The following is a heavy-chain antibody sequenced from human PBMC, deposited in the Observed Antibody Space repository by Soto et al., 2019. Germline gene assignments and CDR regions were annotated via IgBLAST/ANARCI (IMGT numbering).Heavy chain of an antibody. CDR2: INHSGST. D-gene: IGHD2-15*01. CDR1: GGSFSGYY. J-gene: IGHJ5*02. Sequence: PSETLSLTCAVYGGSFSGYYWSWIRQPPGKGLEWIGEINHSGSTNYNPSLKSRVTISVDTSKNQFSLKLSSVTAADTAVYYCARGLGVVAATPSYNWFDPWGQGTLVTVSS. V-gene: IGHV4-34*01. CDR3: ARGLGVVAATPSYNWFDP.